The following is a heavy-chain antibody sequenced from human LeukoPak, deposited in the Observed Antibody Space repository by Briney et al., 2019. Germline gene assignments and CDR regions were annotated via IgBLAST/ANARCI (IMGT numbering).Heavy chain of an antibody. D-gene: IGHD2-2*01. CDR3: AISGGENQLHAPPGY. V-gene: IGHV1-2*02. J-gene: IGHJ4*02. Sequence: GASVKVSCKASGYTFIGNYIHWVRQAPGQGLEWMGWINPISGGTNYAQKFQGRVTMTRDTSITTVYMEMSRLKSDDTAVYYCAISGGENQLHAPPGYWGQGTLVTVSS. CDR2: INPISGGT. CDR1: GYTFIGNY.